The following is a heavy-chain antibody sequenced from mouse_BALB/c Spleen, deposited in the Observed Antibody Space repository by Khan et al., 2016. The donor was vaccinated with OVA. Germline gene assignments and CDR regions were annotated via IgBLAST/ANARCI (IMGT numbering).Heavy chain of an antibody. Sequence: QVQLQQSGAELARPGTSMKMSCKASGYNFTSYTIHWIKQRPGQGLEWIGYINPSNGYTNYNQKFKDKATLTADKSSTTAYLQLSSLTSDDSAVYNSVRDGAYYRNDGWFAYWGQGTLVTVSA. V-gene: IGHV1-4*01. CDR3: VRDGAYYRNDGWFAY. D-gene: IGHD2-14*01. CDR1: GYNFTSYT. J-gene: IGHJ3*01. CDR2: INPSNGYT.